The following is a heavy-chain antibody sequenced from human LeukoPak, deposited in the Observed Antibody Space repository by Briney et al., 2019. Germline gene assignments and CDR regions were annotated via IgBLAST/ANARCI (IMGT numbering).Heavy chain of an antibody. D-gene: IGHD2-8*01. V-gene: IGHV4-59*01. CDR1: GGSFNHYY. J-gene: IGHJ5*01. CDR3: ARAVLATKSEHWFDS. CDR2: IYYTGST. Sequence: SETLSLTCAVYGGSFNHYYWSWIRQPPGKGLEWIGYIYYTGSTNYNSSLKSRVTISVDTSKNQFSLNLSSVTAADTAMYYCARAVLATKSEHWFDSWGQGTLVTVSS.